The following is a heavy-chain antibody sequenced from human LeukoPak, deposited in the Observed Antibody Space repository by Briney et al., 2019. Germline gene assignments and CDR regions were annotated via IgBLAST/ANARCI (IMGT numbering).Heavy chain of an antibody. Sequence: SETLSLTCTVSGGSSSSSSYYWGWIRQPPGKGLEWIGSIYYSGSTCYNPSLKSRVTISVDTSKNQFSLKLSSVTAADTAVYYCARVDRNIYYDIPDYYMDVWGKGTTVTVSS. J-gene: IGHJ6*03. V-gene: IGHV4-39*07. CDR2: IYYSGST. CDR3: ARVDRNIYYDIPDYYMDV. D-gene: IGHD3-9*01. CDR1: GGSSSSSSYY.